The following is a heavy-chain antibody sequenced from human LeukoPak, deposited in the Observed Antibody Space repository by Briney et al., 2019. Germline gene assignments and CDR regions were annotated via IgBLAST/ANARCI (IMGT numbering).Heavy chain of an antibody. D-gene: IGHD3-10*01. CDR2: ISGSGGST. J-gene: IGHJ4*02. Sequence: PGGSLRLSCAASGFTFSSYAMSWVRQAPGKGLEWVSAISGSGGSTYYADSVKGRYTISRDNSKNTLYLQMNSLRAEDTAVYYCAKDRRFGVRGGNFDYWGQGTLVTVSS. V-gene: IGHV3-23*01. CDR1: GFTFSSYA. CDR3: AKDRRFGVRGGNFDY.